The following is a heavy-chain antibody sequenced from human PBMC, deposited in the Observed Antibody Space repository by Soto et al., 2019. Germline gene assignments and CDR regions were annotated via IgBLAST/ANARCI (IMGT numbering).Heavy chain of an antibody. J-gene: IGHJ6*02. CDR1: GYTFTNYG. Sequence: ASVKVSCKASGYTFTNYGISWVRQAPGQGLEWMGWINVYNGNTKYAQKVQGRVTMTTDTATSTAYMELRSLRSDDTAVYYCARESVVPAAMRTYYYYGMDVWGQGTTVTVSS. V-gene: IGHV1-18*01. CDR3: ARESVVPAAMRTYYYYGMDV. D-gene: IGHD2-2*01. CDR2: INVYNGNT.